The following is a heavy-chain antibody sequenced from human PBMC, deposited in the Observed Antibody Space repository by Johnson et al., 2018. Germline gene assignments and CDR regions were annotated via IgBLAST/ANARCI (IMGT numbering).Heavy chain of an antibody. CDR1: GITFSDHY. D-gene: IGHD3-16*01. CDR2: IRNKAKSSTT. J-gene: IGHJ6*01. Sequence: VQLVESGGGLVQPGGSLRLSCAASGITFSDHYMDWVRQAPGKGLEWIARIRNKAKSSTTEYAASVKDRFTISRDDSKNSLYLQMNSLKTEDTAGYYWARNPGGQYGMDVWGQGTTVTVSS. V-gene: IGHV3-72*01. CDR3: ARNPGGQYGMDV.